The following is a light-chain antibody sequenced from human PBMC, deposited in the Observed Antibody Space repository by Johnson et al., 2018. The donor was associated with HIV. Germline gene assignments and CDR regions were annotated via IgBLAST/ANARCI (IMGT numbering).Light chain of an antibody. Sequence: QSVLTQPPSVSAAPVQKVTISCSGSSSNIGNNFVSWYQQLPGRAPKLLIYDNNKRPSGIPDRFSGSKSGTSATLGITGLQTGDEADYYCGTWDSSLRVGVFGTGTKVTVL. J-gene: IGLJ1*01. CDR1: SSNIGNNF. CDR3: GTWDSSLRVGV. CDR2: DNN. V-gene: IGLV1-51*01.